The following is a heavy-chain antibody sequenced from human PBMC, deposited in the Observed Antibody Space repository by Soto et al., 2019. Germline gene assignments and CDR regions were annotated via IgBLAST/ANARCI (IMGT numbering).Heavy chain of an antibody. J-gene: IGHJ5*02. V-gene: IGHV4-34*01. D-gene: IGHD2-21*02. CDR3: ARGLGLTAQKARGHNWFDP. CDR2: INHSGST. Sequence: RIRKKKGKGLEWIGEINHSGSTNYNPSLKSRVTISVDTSKNQFSLKLSSVTAADTAVYYCARGLGLTAQKARGHNWFDPWGQGTLVTVSS.